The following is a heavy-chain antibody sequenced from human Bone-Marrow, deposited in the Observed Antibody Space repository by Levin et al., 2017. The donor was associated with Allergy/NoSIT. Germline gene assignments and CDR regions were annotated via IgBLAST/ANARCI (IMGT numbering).Heavy chain of an antibody. CDR1: GFTFSTYG. Sequence: GGSLRLSCAASGFTFSTYGMHWVRQPPGKGLEWVAVIWHDGSSEYYTDSVKGRFTISRDNSKTTLYLQMNSLRAEDTAVYYCARDLESGSYTSGRRYFDNWGQGTLVTVSS. D-gene: IGHD1-26*01. CDR2: IWHDGSSE. CDR3: ARDLESGSYTSGRRYFDN. J-gene: IGHJ4*02. V-gene: IGHV3-33*01.